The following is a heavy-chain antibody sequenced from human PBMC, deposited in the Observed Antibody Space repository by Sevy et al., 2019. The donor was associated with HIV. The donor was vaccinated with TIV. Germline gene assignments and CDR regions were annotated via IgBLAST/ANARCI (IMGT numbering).Heavy chain of an antibody. CDR3: AKDPYGDSYYFDY. V-gene: IGHV3-30*02. CDR2: IRYDGSTR. Sequence: GGSLRLSCAASGFSFSAYGMHWVRQAPGKGLEWVTFIRYDGSTRYYADSVKGRFTISRDNLRSTLYLQMNSLRAEDTAVYYCAKDPYGDSYYFDYWGQGTLVTVSS. CDR1: GFSFSAYG. J-gene: IGHJ4*02. D-gene: IGHD4-17*01.